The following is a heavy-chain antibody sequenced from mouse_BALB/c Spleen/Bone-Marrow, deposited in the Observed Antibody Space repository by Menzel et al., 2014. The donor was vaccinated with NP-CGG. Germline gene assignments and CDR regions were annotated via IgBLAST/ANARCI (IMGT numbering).Heavy chain of an antibody. CDR1: GFTFSSFG. J-gene: IGHJ4*01. D-gene: IGHD1-2*01. Sequence: DVKLVESGGGLVQPGGSRKLSCAASGFTFSSFGMHWVRQAPEKGLEWAAYISGGSSTIYYADTVKGRFTISRDNPKNTLFLQMTSPRSEDTAMYYCARGVYGYVKYAMDYWGQGTSVTVSS. CDR3: ARGVYGYVKYAMDY. CDR2: ISGGSSTI. V-gene: IGHV5-17*02.